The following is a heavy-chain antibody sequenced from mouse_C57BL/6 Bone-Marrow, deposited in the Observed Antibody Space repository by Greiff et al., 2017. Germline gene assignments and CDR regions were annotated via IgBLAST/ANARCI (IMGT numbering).Heavy chain of an antibody. Sequence: QVQLQQPGAELVMPGASVKLSCTASGYTFTSYWMHWVKQRPGQGLEWIGEIDPSDSYNNYNQKLKGQSTLTVDKSSSTAYMQLSSLTSEDSAVYYCARRGPYFDYWGQGTTLTVSS. CDR2: IDPSDSYN. J-gene: IGHJ2*01. CDR3: ARRGPYFDY. V-gene: IGHV1-69*01. D-gene: IGHD3-3*01. CDR1: GYTFTSYW.